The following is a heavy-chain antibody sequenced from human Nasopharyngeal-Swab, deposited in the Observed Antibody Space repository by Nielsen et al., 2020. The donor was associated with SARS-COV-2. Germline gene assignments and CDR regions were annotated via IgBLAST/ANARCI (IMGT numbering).Heavy chain of an antibody. Sequence: GGSLRLSCAASGFTFSNYWMTWVRQAPGKGLEWVGNIKQDGSDKSYVDSVKGRFTISRDNAKNSLDLQMNSLRAEDTAVYYCARAQEYYYGRINYYMDVWGKGTTVTVSS. V-gene: IGHV3-7*01. CDR2: IKQDGSDK. CDR1: GFTFSNYW. D-gene: IGHD3-10*01. CDR3: ARAQEYYYGRINYYMDV. J-gene: IGHJ6*03.